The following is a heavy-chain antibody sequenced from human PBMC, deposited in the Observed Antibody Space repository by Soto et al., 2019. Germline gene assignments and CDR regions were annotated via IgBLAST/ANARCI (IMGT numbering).Heavy chain of an antibody. CDR3: AREGNLGRWIQPLDS. CDR2: IYYNGNT. Sequence: HSWTLSLTCTFSGGSVSSGSYYWSWIRQPPGKGLEWIGYIYYNGNTKYSPSLKSRVTMSVDTSKNHFSLKLISVTTADTAVYFCAREGNLGRWIQPLDSWGQGTLVTVSS. J-gene: IGHJ4*02. D-gene: IGHD2-2*03. CDR1: GGSVSSGSYY. V-gene: IGHV4-61*03.